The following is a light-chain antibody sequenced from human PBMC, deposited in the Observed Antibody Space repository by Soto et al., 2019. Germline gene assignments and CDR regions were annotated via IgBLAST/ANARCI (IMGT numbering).Light chain of an antibody. Sequence: QSVLTQPASVSGSPGQSITISCTGTSSDVGGYDFVSWYQQHPGKAPKVMIYDVSNRPSGVSNRFSGSKSGNTASLIIYWLQYEDEADYYCCSYTSSDTYVFGTGTKVTV. CDR1: SSDVGGYDF. CDR2: DVS. CDR3: CSYTSSDTYV. J-gene: IGLJ1*01. V-gene: IGLV2-14*01.